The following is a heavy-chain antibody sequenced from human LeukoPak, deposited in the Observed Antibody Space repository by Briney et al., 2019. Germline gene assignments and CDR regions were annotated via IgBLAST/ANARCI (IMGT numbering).Heavy chain of an antibody. CDR3: ARGYDSFGYYPDY. CDR1: GYTFTGYY. D-gene: IGHD3-22*01. V-gene: IGHV1-46*01. J-gene: IGHJ4*02. CDR2: INPSGDIT. Sequence: ASVKVSCKASGYTFTGYYMLWVRQAPGQGLEWMGIINPSGDITTYAQKFQGRVTLTRDMSTSTVYMELSSLRSEDTAVYYCARGYDSFGYYPDYWGQGSLVTVSS.